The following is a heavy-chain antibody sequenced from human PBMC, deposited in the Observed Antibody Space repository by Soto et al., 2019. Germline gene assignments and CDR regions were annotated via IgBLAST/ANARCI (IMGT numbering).Heavy chain of an antibody. CDR2: ISGSGGST. Sequence: GGSLRLSCAASGFTFSSYAMSWVRQAPGKGLEWVSAISGSGGSTYYAGSVKGRFTISRDNSKNTLYLQMNSLRAEDTAVYYCAKDHSSSNYYFDYWGQGTLVTVSS. CDR3: AKDHSSSNYYFDY. D-gene: IGHD6-6*01. V-gene: IGHV3-23*01. J-gene: IGHJ4*02. CDR1: GFTFSSYA.